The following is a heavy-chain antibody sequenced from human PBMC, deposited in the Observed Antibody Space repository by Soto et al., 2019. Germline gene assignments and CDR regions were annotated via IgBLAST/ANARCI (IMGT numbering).Heavy chain of an antibody. V-gene: IGHV3-43D*04. CDR2: ISWDGGST. CDR3: AKDQIVGATYYYYGMDV. Sequence: PGGSLRLSCAASGFTFDDYAMHWVRQAPGKGLEWVSLISWDGGSTYYADSVKGRFTISRDNSKNSLYLQMNSLRAEDTALYYCAKDQIVGATYYYYGMDVWGQGTTVTVSS. J-gene: IGHJ6*02. D-gene: IGHD1-26*01. CDR1: GFTFDDYA.